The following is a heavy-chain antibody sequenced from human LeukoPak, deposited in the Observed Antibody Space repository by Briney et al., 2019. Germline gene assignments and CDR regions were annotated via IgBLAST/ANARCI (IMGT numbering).Heavy chain of an antibody. J-gene: IGHJ4*02. CDR1: GYTFTGYY. D-gene: IGHD5-18*01. CDR3: ARLRGYSYGYEEGYYFDY. CDR2: INPNSGGT. V-gene: IGHV1-2*06. Sequence: ASVKVSCKASGYTFTGYYMHWVRQAPGQGLEWMGRINPNSGGTNYAQKFRGRVTMTRDTSISTAYMELSRLRSDDTAVYYCARLRGYSYGYEEGYYFDYWGQGTLVTVSS.